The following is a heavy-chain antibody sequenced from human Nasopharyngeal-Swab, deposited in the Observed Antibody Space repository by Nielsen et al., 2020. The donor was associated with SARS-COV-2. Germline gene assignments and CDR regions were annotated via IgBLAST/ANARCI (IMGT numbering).Heavy chain of an antibody. D-gene: IGHD3-22*01. V-gene: IGHV3-23*01. CDR1: GFTLSSYA. Sequence: GESLKISCAASGFTLSSYAMSWVRQAPGKGLEWVSAISGSGGSTYYADSVKGRFTISRDNSKNTLYLQINSLRAEDTAVYYCAKDRGIVVVIGFDYWGQGTLVTVSS. CDR3: AKDRGIVVVIGFDY. CDR2: ISGSGGST. J-gene: IGHJ4*02.